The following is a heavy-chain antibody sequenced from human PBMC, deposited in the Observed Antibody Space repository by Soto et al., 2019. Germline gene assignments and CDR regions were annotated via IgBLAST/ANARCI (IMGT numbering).Heavy chain of an antibody. V-gene: IGHV3-74*01. D-gene: IGHD3-10*01. CDR3: ERVRSGRYDWFDP. CDR1: GFTFTNYW. J-gene: IGHJ5*02. Sequence: EVQLVESGGGLVQPGGSLRLSCAASGFTFTNYWMHWVRQAPGKGRMWVSRINPDGSRTTYADSVKGRFAIVRDNAKNTLYLQMNSQRAEDTSVYDCERVRSGRYDWFDPWVQGTLVTVSS. CDR2: INPDGSRT.